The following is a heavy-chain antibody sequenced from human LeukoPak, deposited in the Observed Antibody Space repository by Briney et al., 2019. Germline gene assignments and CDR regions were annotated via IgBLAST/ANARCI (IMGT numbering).Heavy chain of an antibody. CDR1: GGSISSGVYY. Sequence: PSETLSLTCTVSGGSISSGVYYWSWIRQHPGKGLEWIGYIYYSGSTYYNPSLKSRVTISVDTSKNQFSLKLSSVTAADTAVYYCASSQPGRRGFDYWGQGTLVTVSS. CDR3: ASSQPGRRGFDY. V-gene: IGHV4-31*03. J-gene: IGHJ4*02. D-gene: IGHD1-14*01. CDR2: IYYSGST.